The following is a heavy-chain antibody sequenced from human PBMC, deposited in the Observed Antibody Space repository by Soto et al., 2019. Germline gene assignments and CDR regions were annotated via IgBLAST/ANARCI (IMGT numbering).Heavy chain of an antibody. Sequence: PSETLSLTCTVSGGSISSSRDYWSWIRQPPGKGLQWIAYIYYSGSTNFNPSLKSRVSISQDRSKNQFSLKLNAVTASDTAVYYCVTGRMHEFVNWGLGTLVNVSS. D-gene: IGHD1-26*01. CDR3: VTGRMHEFVN. CDR1: GGSISSSRDY. V-gene: IGHV4-61*05. J-gene: IGHJ4*02. CDR2: IYYSGST.